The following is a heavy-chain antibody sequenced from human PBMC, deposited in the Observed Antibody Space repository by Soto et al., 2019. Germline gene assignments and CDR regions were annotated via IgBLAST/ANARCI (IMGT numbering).Heavy chain of an antibody. CDR2: IIPIFGTA. CDR3: ATGGNWNYDWFDP. CDR1: GGTFSSYA. V-gene: IGHV1-69*13. D-gene: IGHD1-7*01. Sequence: SVKVSCKASGGTFSSYAISWVRQAPGQGLEWMGGIIPIFGTANYAQKFQGRVTITADESTSTAYMELSSLRSEDTAVYYCATGGNWNYDWFDPWGQGTLVTLSS. J-gene: IGHJ5*02.